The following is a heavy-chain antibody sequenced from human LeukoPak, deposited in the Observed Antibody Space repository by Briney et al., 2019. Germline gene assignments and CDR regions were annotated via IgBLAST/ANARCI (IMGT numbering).Heavy chain of an antibody. Sequence: GGSLRLSCAASGFTVSSNYMSWVRQAPGKGLEWVSVIYSGGSTYYADSVKGRFTISRDNSKDTLYPQMNSLRAEDTAVYYCARVVVTGTFYYYYMDVWGKGTTVTVSS. CDR2: IYSGGST. CDR1: GFTVSSNY. V-gene: IGHV3-66*02. CDR3: ARVVVTGTFYYYYMDV. D-gene: IGHD1-7*01. J-gene: IGHJ6*03.